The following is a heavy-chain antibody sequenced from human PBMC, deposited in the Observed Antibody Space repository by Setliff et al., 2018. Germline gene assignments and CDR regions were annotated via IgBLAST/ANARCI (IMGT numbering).Heavy chain of an antibody. CDR3: ARRVGSVGIQLPDY. Sequence: ASVKVSCKASGYTFTSYDINWVRQATGQGLEWMGWMNPNSGNTGYAQKFQGRVTMTRNTSISTAYMGLSSLRSEDTAVYYCARRVGSVGIQLPDYWGQGTLVTVS. CDR2: MNPNSGNT. V-gene: IGHV1-8*02. CDR1: GYTFTSYD. J-gene: IGHJ4*02. D-gene: IGHD5-18*01.